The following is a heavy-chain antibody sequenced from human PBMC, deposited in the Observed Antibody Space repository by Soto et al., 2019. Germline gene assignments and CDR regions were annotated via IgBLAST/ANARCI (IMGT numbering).Heavy chain of an antibody. V-gene: IGHV3-21*06. Sequence: TGGSLRLSCAASGFTFTRYSLNCVRQAPGKGLEWVSSISSTTNYIYYGDSMKGRFTISRDNAKNSLYLEMNSLRAEDTAVYYCARESEDLTSNFDYWGQGTLVTVSS. CDR1: GFTFTRYS. CDR3: ARESEDLTSNFDY. CDR2: ISSTTNYI. J-gene: IGHJ4*02.